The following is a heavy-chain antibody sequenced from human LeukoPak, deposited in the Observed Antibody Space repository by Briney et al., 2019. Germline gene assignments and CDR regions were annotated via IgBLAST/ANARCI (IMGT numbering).Heavy chain of an antibody. V-gene: IGHV3-23*01. Sequence: GASLRLSCAASGFTFSNCAMSWVRDAPGKGLEWVSAITGSGGNTYYADSVKGRYTISRENSKNTVFLQMNSLRAEDTAVYYCAKWGNYDVLTGYYVSDYWGQGTLVTVSS. J-gene: IGHJ4*02. CDR2: ITGSGGNT. CDR3: AKWGNYDVLTGYYVSDY. CDR1: GFTFSNCA. D-gene: IGHD3-9*01.